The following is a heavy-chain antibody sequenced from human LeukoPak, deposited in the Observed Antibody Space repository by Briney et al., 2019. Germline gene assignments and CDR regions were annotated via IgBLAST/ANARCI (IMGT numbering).Heavy chain of an antibody. V-gene: IGHV4-39*01. CDR1: GGSISSSSYY. Sequence: SETLSLACTVSGGSISSSSYYWGWIRQPPGKGLEWIGSIYYSGSTYYNPSLKSRVAISVDTSKNQFSLKLSSVTAADTAVYYCARHPSYFNPWGQGTLVTVSS. J-gene: IGHJ5*02. D-gene: IGHD2-21*01. CDR2: IYYSGST. CDR3: ARHPSYFNP.